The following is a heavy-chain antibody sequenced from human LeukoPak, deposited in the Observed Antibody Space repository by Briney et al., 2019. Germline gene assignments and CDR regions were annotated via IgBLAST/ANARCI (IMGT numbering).Heavy chain of an antibody. CDR3: ARVFRPTGYYSNPRSGSFDF. CDR2: IFSSGST. CDR1: GGSVSSSQNY. D-gene: IGHD3-9*01. J-gene: IGHJ4*02. Sequence: MSSETLSLTCVVSGGSVSSSQNYWGWIRQPPGKGLEWVGTIFSSGSTYYNPSLRTRVSISVDKAKTQFSLDLGSVTAADTAVYYCARVFRPTGYYSNPRSGSFDFWGQGTLVSVSS. V-gene: IGHV4-39*01.